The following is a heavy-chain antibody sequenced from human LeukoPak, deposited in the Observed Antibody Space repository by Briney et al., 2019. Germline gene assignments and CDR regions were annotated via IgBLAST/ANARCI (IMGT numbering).Heavy chain of an antibody. CDR1: GYTFTAYY. CDR3: ATTVTTCYYYYYMDV. Sequence: ASVKVSCKASGYTFTAYYMHWVRQAPGQGLEWMGWINPNSGGTNYAQKFQGRVTMTRDTSISTAYMELSRLRSDDTAVYYCATTVTTCYYYYYMDVWGKGTTVTVSS. V-gene: IGHV1-2*02. CDR2: INPNSGGT. J-gene: IGHJ6*03. D-gene: IGHD4-17*01.